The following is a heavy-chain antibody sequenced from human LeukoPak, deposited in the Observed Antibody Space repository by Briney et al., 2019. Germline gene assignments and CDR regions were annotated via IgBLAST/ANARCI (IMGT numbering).Heavy chain of an antibody. CDR1: GFTFSSYW. Sequence: GGSLRLSCAASGFTFSSYWMSWVRQAPGKGPEWVANIKQDGSEKYYVDSVKGRFTISRDNAKNSLYLQMNSLRAEGTAVYYCARDFDYRPYYMDVWGKGTTVTVSS. V-gene: IGHV3-7*01. D-gene: IGHD4-11*01. CDR3: ARDFDYRPYYMDV. J-gene: IGHJ6*03. CDR2: IKQDGSEK.